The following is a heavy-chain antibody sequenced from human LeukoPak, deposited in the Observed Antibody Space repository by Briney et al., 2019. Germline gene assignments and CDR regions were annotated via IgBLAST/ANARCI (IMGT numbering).Heavy chain of an antibody. Sequence: GASVKVSCKASGYTFTSYYMHWVRQAPGQGLEWMGIINPSGGSTSYAQKFQGRVTMTRDTSTSTVYMELSSLRSEDTAVYYCAKITAVAGKFDYWGQGTLVTVSS. CDR3: AKITAVAGKFDY. CDR2: INPSGGST. CDR1: GYTFTSYY. V-gene: IGHV1-46*01. J-gene: IGHJ4*02. D-gene: IGHD6-19*01.